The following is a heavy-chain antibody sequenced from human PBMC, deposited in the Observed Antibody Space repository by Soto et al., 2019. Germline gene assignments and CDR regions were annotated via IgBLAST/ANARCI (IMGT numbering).Heavy chain of an antibody. D-gene: IGHD3-10*01. CDR1: GGSISSSSCW. Sequence: QVQLPEAGPGLLKPSGTLSLTCAVSGGSISSSSCWWSWFRQTPGKGLEWIGEIHHSGSANYNPSLKSRVTLSLDRSKNQFSLKVTPVTAADTAVYYCARVEFGSFGADWGKGTLVTVSS. CDR3: ARVEFGSFGAD. J-gene: IGHJ4*02. V-gene: IGHV4-4*02. CDR2: IHHSGSA.